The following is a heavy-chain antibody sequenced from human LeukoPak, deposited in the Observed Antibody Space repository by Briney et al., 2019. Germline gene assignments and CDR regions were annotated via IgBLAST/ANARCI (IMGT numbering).Heavy chain of an antibody. CDR1: GFTFSSYG. V-gene: IGHV3-33*01. CDR3: AGETITMVRGALPLYGMDV. J-gene: IGHJ6*02. CDR2: IWYDGSNK. Sequence: GGSLRLSCAASGFTFSSYGMHWVRQAPGKGLEWVAVIWYDGSNKYYADSVKGRFTISRDNSKNTLYLQMNSLRAEDTAVYYCAGETITMVRGALPLYGMDVWGQGTTVTVSS. D-gene: IGHD3-10*01.